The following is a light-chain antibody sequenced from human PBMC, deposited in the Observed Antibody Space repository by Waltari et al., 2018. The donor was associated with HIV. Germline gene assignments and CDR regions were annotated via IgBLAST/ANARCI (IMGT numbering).Light chain of an antibody. V-gene: IGLV2-8*01. CDR1: SRDVGGFDY. CDR2: EVN. CDR3: SSYKDANDVV. J-gene: IGLJ2*01. Sequence: QSALPQPPSASGSPGQSVTISCTGTSRDVGGFDYVTGYHQQPPKAPKLILCEVNRRPSGVPDRFSGSKSGNTASLTVSGLQPEDEGDYYCSSYKDANDVVFGGGTKLTVL.